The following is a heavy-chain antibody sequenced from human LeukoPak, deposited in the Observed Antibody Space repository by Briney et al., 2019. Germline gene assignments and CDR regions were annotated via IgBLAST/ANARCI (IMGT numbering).Heavy chain of an antibody. J-gene: IGHJ3*02. V-gene: IGHV3-21*01. CDR3: ARDPSGHDAFDI. CDR1: GFTFSSYS. Sequence: PGGSLRLSCAASGFTFSSYSMNWVHQAPGKGLEWVSSISSSSSYIYYADSVKGRFTISRDNAKNSLYLQMNSLRAEDTAVYYCARDPSGHDAFDIWGQGTMVTVSS. CDR2: ISSSSSYI. D-gene: IGHD6-25*01.